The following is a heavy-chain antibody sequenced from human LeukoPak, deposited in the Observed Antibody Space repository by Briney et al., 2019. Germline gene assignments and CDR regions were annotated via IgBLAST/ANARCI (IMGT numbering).Heavy chain of an antibody. CDR2: IKQDGSEK. Sequence: GGSLRLSCAASGFTFSSYWMSWVRQAPGKGLEWVANIKQDGSEKYYVDSVKGRFTISRDNAKNSLYLQMNSLRAEDTAVYYCARDNYDSSTPYYFDYWGQGTLVTVSS. CDR3: ARDNYDSSTPYYFDY. CDR1: GFTFSSYW. V-gene: IGHV3-7*01. D-gene: IGHD3-22*01. J-gene: IGHJ4*02.